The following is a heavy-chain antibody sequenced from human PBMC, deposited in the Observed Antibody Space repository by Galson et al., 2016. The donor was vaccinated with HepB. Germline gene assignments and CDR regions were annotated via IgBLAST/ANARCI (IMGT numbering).Heavy chain of an antibody. Sequence: SVKVSCKASGYTFTTYGISWVRQAPGQGLEWMGWITTVTGNTNYAQKFQGRVTMTTDTSTNTAYMELRSLRSDDTAVDYCARARDYYFYSMDVWGQGTTVTVSS. V-gene: IGHV1-18*01. CDR3: ARARDYYFYSMDV. CDR2: ITTVTGNT. J-gene: IGHJ6*02. CDR1: GYTFTTYG.